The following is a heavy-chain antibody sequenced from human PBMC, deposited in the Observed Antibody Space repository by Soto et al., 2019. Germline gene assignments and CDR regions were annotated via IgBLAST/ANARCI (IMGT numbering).Heavy chain of an antibody. CDR2: VNSDSGGT. Sequence: QVQLVQSGAELKKPGASVKVSCKASGYTFTDYYIHWVRQAPGQGLEWMGRVNSDSGGTTYAQKLHGRVTMTRDTSISSVYMELSRLTSNAPAVYYCTRDLVGYDAFDIWGQGTLVAVSP. J-gene: IGHJ3*02. D-gene: IGHD2-15*01. V-gene: IGHV1-2*02. CDR1: GYTFTDYY. CDR3: TRDLVGYDAFDI.